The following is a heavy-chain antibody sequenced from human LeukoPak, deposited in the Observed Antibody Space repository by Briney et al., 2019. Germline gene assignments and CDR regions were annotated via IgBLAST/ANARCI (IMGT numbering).Heavy chain of an antibody. D-gene: IGHD6-19*01. CDR1: GFKFSIYV. CDR2: IRTDGTA. CDR3: AKGGWVSPFEY. V-gene: IGHV3-23*01. Sequence: GGSLTLSCAASGFKFSIYVMSWVRQAPGKGLEWVSLIRTDGTAYYPDSVKGRFSVFRDNSRNTLYLQINSLRADDTATYYCAKGGWVSPFEYWGQGRLVTVSS. J-gene: IGHJ4*02.